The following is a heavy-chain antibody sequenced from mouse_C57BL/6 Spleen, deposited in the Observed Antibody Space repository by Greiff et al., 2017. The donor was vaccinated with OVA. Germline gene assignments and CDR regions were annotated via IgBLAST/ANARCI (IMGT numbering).Heavy chain of an antibody. CDR2: FHPYNDDT. CDR3: ARAPQGSSYGFAY. J-gene: IGHJ3*01. Sequence: QVQLQQSGAELVKPGASVKMSCKASGYTFTTYPIEWMKQNHGKRLEWIGNFHPYNDDTKYNEKVKGKATLTVEKSYSTVYLELSRLTSDDSAVYYCARAPQGSSYGFAYWGQGTLVTVAA. CDR1: GYTFTTYP. D-gene: IGHD1-1*01. V-gene: IGHV1-47*01.